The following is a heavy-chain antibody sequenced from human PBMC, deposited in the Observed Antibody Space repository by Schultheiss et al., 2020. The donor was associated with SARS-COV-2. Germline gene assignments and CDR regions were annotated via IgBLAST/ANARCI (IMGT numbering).Heavy chain of an antibody. J-gene: IGHJ6*02. D-gene: IGHD2-2*01. Sequence: GGSLRLSCAASGFTFSSYAMSWVRQAPGKGLEWVSRIKNDGRSTNYADSVKGRFTISRDNSKNTLYLQMNSLRAEDTAVYYCARDADIVVVPAAAYYYYGMDVWGQGTTVTVSS. CDR2: IKNDGRST. V-gene: IGHV3-23*03. CDR1: GFTFSSYA. CDR3: ARDADIVVVPAAAYYYYGMDV.